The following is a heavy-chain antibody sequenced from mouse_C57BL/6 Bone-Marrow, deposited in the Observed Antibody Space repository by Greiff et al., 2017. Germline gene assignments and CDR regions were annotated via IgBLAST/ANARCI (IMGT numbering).Heavy chain of an antibody. J-gene: IGHJ4*01. CDR1: GYTFTDYN. Sequence: EVQLQQSGPELVKPGASVKIPCKASGYTFTDYNMDWVKQSHGKSLEWIGDINPNNGGTIYNQKFKGKATLTVDKSSSTAYMELRSLTSEDTAVYYCARSGDCYYENYAMDYWGQGTSVTVSS. CDR2: INPNNGGT. CDR3: ARSGDCYYENYAMDY. D-gene: IGHD2-3*01. V-gene: IGHV1-18*01.